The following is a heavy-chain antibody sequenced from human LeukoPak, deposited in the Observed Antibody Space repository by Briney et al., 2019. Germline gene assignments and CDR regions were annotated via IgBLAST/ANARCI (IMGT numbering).Heavy chain of an antibody. CDR3: ARSTWLLDK. D-gene: IGHD3-22*01. CDR1: GGSINNNNYY. V-gene: IGHV4-39*07. CDR2: IYYSGSS. J-gene: IGHJ4*02. Sequence: SETLSLTCTVSGGSINNNNYYWAWIRQPPGKGLEWIGSIYYSGSSYYNPSLKSRVTISLDTSKNQFSLKLSSVTAADTAVYYCARSTWLLDKWGQGTLVTVSS.